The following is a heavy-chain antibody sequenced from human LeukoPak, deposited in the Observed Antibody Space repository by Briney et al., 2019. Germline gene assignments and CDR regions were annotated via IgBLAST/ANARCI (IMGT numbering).Heavy chain of an antibody. Sequence: GGSLRLSCAPSGFTFSSYAMHWVRQAPGKGLEWVAVVSYDGSNEYYADSVKGRFTISRDKSKTTLYLQMNSLRGEDTAVYYCARSDSSNWPLDYWGQGTLVTVSS. CDR1: GFTFSSYA. CDR2: VSYDGSNE. V-gene: IGHV3-30*04. J-gene: IGHJ4*02. CDR3: ARSDSSNWPLDY. D-gene: IGHD6-13*01.